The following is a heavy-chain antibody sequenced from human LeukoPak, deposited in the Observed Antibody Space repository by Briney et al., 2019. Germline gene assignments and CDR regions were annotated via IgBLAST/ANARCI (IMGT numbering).Heavy chain of an antibody. Sequence: PSETLSLTCTVSGGSISSYYWSWIRQSPGKGLEWIGYIYYSGSTYYNPSLKSRVTMSVDTSKNQFSLKLSSVTAADTAVYYCARDGGYYFDYWGQGTLVTVSS. J-gene: IGHJ4*02. D-gene: IGHD3-16*01. CDR1: GGSISSYY. V-gene: IGHV4-59*01. CDR3: ARDGGYYFDY. CDR2: IYYSGST.